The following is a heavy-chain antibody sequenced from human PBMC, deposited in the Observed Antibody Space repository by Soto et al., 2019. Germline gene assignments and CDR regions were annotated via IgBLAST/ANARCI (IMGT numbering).Heavy chain of an antibody. V-gene: IGHV3-23*01. CDR3: ARARSSSWSIFDS. CDR2: VGIGSGGTT. J-gene: IGHJ4*02. Sequence: PGGSLRLSCAASGFTFSDYAMSWVRQAPGKGLEWVSSVGIGSGGTTYYADFVRGRFTISRDNSKETLYLHMNNLAAEDTAVYYCARARSSSWSIFDSWGLGTPVTVSS. D-gene: IGHD6-13*01. CDR1: GFTFSDYA.